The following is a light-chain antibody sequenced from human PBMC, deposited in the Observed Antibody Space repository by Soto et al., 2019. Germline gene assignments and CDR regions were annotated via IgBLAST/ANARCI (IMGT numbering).Light chain of an antibody. V-gene: IGLV2-14*01. Sequence: QSALTQPASVSGSPGQSITISCTGTSSDVGGYNYVSWYQRYPGKAPKLMIHEVTNRPSGVSDRFSGSKSGNTASLTISGLQAEDEAEYYCRSYTSRDTHVFGTGTKLTVL. CDR1: SSDVGGYNY. CDR2: EVT. CDR3: RSYTSRDTHV. J-gene: IGLJ1*01.